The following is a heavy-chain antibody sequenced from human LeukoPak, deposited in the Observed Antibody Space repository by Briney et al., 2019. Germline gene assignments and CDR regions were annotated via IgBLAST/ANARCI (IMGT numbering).Heavy chain of an antibody. CDR1: GGSISSSNW. D-gene: IGHD4-23*01. Sequence: SETLSLTCAVSGGSISSSNWWRWVRQPPGKGLEWIGEIYHSGSTNYNPSLKSRVTILVDESKNHFSLRLSSLTAADTAVYYCARFGYVETTVATPIKYYFAMDVWGQGTTVTVSS. CDR3: ARFGYVETTVATPIKYYFAMDV. J-gene: IGHJ6*02. CDR2: IYHSGST. V-gene: IGHV4-4*02.